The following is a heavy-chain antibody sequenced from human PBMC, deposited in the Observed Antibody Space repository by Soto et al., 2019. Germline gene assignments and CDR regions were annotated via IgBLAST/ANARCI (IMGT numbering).Heavy chain of an antibody. CDR3: AIGYYYDSSGYYDAFDI. CDR1: GGTFSSYA. Sequence: ASVKVSCKASGGTFSSYAISWVRQAPGQGLEWIREIIPIFGTANYAQKLQGRVTITADKSTSTAYMELSSLRSEDTSVYYCAIGYYYDSSGYYDAFDIWGQGTMVTVSS. D-gene: IGHD3-22*01. V-gene: IGHV1-69*06. CDR2: IIPIFGTA. J-gene: IGHJ3*02.